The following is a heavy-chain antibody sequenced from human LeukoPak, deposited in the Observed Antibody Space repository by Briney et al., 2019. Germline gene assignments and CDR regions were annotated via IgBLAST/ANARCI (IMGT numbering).Heavy chain of an antibody. Sequence: GRSLRLSCAAPGFTFSNYAMHWVRQAPGKGLEWVAVISYDGGNIYYADSVKSRFTISTDNSMNTLYLQMNSLRAEDTAVYYCARGDPRSGTSQWSGYYGMDVWGKGTTVTVSS. V-gene: IGHV3-30*04. J-gene: IGHJ6*04. CDR2: ISYDGGNI. CDR3: ARGDPRSGTSQWSGYYGMDV. CDR1: GFTFSNYA. D-gene: IGHD2-2*01.